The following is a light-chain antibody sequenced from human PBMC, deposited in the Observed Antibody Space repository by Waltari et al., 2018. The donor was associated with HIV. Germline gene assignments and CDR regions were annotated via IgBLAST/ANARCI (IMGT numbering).Light chain of an antibody. Sequence: DIQVTQSPSSLSASVGDRVTITCRASQDISSYLAWYQQKPGKVPKLLIYDASTLQSGVPSRFSGSGSGTDFILTINSLQPEDVATYYCQKYNRAPWTFGQGTKVE. V-gene: IGKV1-27*01. CDR2: DAS. CDR1: QDISSY. CDR3: QKYNRAPWT. J-gene: IGKJ1*01.